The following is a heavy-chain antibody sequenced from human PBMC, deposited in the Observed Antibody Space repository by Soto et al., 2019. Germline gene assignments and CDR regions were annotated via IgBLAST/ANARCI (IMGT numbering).Heavy chain of an antibody. D-gene: IGHD2-15*01. CDR3: ARGDVVVVDPAFDI. J-gene: IGHJ3*02. CDR1: GGSFSGYY. V-gene: IGHV4-34*01. Sequence: SETLSLTCAVYGGSFSGYYWSWIRQPPGKGLEWIGEINHSGSTNYNPSLKSRVTISVDTSKNQFSLKLSSVTAADTAVYYCARGDVVVVDPAFDIWGQGTMVTVSS. CDR2: INHSGST.